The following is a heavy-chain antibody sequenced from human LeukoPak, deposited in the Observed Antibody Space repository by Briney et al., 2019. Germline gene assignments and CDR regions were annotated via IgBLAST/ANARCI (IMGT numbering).Heavy chain of an antibody. CDR3: ARGPSPVTTYGFDY. Sequence: SETLSLTCTVSGGSISSSSYYWGWIRQPPGKGLEWIGSIYYSGSTYYNPSLKSRVTISVDTSKNQFSLKLSSVTAADTAVYYCARGPSPVTTYGFDYWGQGTLVTVSS. D-gene: IGHD4-17*01. CDR1: GGSISSSSYY. V-gene: IGHV4-39*07. CDR2: IYYSGST. J-gene: IGHJ4*02.